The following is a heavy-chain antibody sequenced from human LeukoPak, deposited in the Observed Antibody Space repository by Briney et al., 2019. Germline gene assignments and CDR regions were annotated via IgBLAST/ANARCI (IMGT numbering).Heavy chain of an antibody. V-gene: IGHV3-53*01. CDR3: ARGRKQWLAIYYFDY. CDR2: IYSGGST. D-gene: IGHD6-19*01. CDR1: GFTVSSNY. Sequence: GGSLRLSCAASGFTVSSNYMSWVRQAPGKGLEWVSVIYSGGSTYYADSVKGRFTISRDNSKSTLYPQMNSLRAEDTAVYYCARGRKQWLAIYYFDYWGQGTLVTVSS. J-gene: IGHJ4*02.